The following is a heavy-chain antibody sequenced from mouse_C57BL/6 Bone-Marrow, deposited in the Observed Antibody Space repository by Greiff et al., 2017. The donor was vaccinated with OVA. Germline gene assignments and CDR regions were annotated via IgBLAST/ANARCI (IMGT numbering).Heavy chain of an antibody. V-gene: IGHV1-81*01. CDR1: GYAFTSYG. Sequence: VQLQQSGAELARPGASVKLSCKASGYAFTSYGISWVKQRTGQGLEWIGEIYPRNGNTYYNEQFKGKATLTADKSSRTAYMELRSLTSEDAAVYFCARNSNWFAYWGQGTLVTVSA. D-gene: IGHD2-5*01. J-gene: IGHJ3*01. CDR3: ARNSNWFAY. CDR2: IYPRNGNT.